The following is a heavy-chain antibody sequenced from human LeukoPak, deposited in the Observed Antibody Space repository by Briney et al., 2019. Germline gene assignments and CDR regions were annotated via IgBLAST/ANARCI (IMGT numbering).Heavy chain of an antibody. D-gene: IGHD1-14*01. CDR1: GFTFSSYA. V-gene: IGHV3-64*01. J-gene: IGHJ6*02. CDR2: ISSNGGST. CDR3: ARVNRGVVPKGYYYCGTDV. Sequence: HPGGSLRLSCAASGFTFSSYAMHWVRQAPGEGVEYVSAISSNGGSTYYANSVKGRFTISRENSKNTLYLQMGSVRAEDMAVSYCARVNRGVVPKGYYYCGTDVWGQGTTVTVSS.